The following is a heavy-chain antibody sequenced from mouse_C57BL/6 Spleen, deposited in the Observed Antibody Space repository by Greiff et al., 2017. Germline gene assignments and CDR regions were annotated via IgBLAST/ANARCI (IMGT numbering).Heavy chain of an antibody. Sequence: QVQLQQPGAELVRPGSSVKLSCKASGYTFTSYWMHWVKQRPIQGLEWIGNIDPSDSETHYNQKFKDKATLTVDKSSSTAYMQLSSLTSEDSAVYYCARRYYGSSYAKDYWGQGTSVTVSS. J-gene: IGHJ4*01. V-gene: IGHV1-52*01. CDR2: IDPSDSET. D-gene: IGHD1-1*01. CDR1: GYTFTSYW. CDR3: ARRYYGSSYAKDY.